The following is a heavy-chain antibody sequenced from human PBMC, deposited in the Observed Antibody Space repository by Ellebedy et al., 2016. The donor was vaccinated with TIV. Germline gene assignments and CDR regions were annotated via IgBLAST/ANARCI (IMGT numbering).Heavy chain of an antibody. CDR3: SRDDYGGNSSDY. CDR2: IRSKTYGETT. Sequence: GGSLRLSXRASGFTFGDYAITWFRQAPGKGLEWVGFIRSKTYGETTEYAASVKGRFTVSRDDSQSIAYLQMNSLKTEDTAVYYCSRDDYGGNSSDYWGQGTLVTVSS. J-gene: IGHJ4*02. V-gene: IGHV3-49*03. CDR1: GFTFGDYA. D-gene: IGHD4-23*01.